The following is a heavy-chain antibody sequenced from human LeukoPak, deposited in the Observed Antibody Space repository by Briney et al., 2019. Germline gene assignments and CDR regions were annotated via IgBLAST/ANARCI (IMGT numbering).Heavy chain of an antibody. CDR3: ARDFRGGYDFWSGYYTPYYFDY. D-gene: IGHD3-3*01. V-gene: IGHV4-39*07. CDR2: IYYSGST. CDR1: GGSITSSSYY. J-gene: IGHJ4*02. Sequence: PSETLPLTCTVSGGSITSSSYYWGWIRQPPGKGLEWIGSIYYSGSTYYNPSLKSRVTISVDTSKNHFSLKLSSVTAADTAVYYCARDFRGGYDFWSGYYTPYYFDYWGQGTLVTVSP.